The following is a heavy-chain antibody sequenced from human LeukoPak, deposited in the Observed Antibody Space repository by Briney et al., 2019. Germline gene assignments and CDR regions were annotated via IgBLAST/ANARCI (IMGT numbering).Heavy chain of an antibody. D-gene: IGHD6-13*01. CDR1: GFTFSCYA. CDR3: AKGLLTKTHGISWDPFDS. V-gene: IGHV3-23*01. Sequence: GSLRLSFAASGFTFSCYAMTWVRQAPGKGLEWVATISGPGSTTYYADSVKGRFTISRDNSQNTLYLQMNSLRAEDTAIYYCAKGLLTKTHGISWDPFDSWGQGTLVSVSS. J-gene: IGHJ4*02. CDR2: ISGPGSTT.